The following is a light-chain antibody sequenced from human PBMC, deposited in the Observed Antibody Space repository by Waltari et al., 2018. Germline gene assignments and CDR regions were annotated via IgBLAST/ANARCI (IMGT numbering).Light chain of an antibody. V-gene: IGKV1-5*03. J-gene: IGKJ4*01. Sequence: DIQMTQSPSTLSASVGDRIIITCRASQSISNWLAWYQQKPGKVPKLLIYKAFTLETGVPSRFSVSGSGTVFTLTISSLQPDYFATYYCQQYNSYSLLTFGGGTKVEIE. CDR1: QSISNW. CDR2: KAF. CDR3: QQYNSYSLLT.